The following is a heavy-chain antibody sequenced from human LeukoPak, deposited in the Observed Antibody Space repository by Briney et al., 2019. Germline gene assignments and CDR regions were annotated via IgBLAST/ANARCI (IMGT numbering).Heavy chain of an antibody. CDR3: SRDSVWNAFDI. Sequence: GGTLRLSCAASGFTFSNFGMSWVRQAPGKGLEWVSTIGGTGTNTDYADSVKGRFTISRDNSKNTLYLQMHSLRFEDTAVYYCSRDSVWNAFDIWGQGTMVTVSS. J-gene: IGHJ3*02. V-gene: IGHV3-23*01. CDR2: IGGTGTNT. D-gene: IGHD5-24*01. CDR1: GFTFSNFG.